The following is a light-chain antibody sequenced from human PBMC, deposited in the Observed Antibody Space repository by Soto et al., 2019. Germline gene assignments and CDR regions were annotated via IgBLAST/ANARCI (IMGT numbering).Light chain of an antibody. Sequence: DSQMTQSPSSLSASVGDRVTITCRASQSVSTWLAWYQQKPGKAPKLLIYDASSLESGVPSRFSSTGSGTEFTLTISSLQPDDFATYYCQQYKSFSWTFGQGTKV. CDR1: QSVSTW. CDR3: QQYKSFSWT. J-gene: IGKJ1*01. V-gene: IGKV1-5*01. CDR2: DAS.